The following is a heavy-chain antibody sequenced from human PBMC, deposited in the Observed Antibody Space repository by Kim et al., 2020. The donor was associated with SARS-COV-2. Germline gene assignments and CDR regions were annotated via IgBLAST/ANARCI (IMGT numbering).Heavy chain of an antibody. CDR1: GFIFSDYC. J-gene: IGHJ1*01. Sequence: GGSLRLSCAASGFIFSDYCMSWVRPAPGKVREWMSYISSSGSTIYYADSVKGRFAISRDNARNSLYLQMNSLRAEDTAVYYCARDIIAPGSTEYFHHWGQGTLVTVSS. CDR3: ARDIIAPGSTEYFHH. V-gene: IGHV3-11*01. CDR2: ISSSGSTI. D-gene: IGHD1-1*01.